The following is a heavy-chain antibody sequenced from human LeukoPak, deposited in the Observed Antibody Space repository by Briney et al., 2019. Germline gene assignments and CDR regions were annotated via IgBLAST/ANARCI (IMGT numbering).Heavy chain of an antibody. V-gene: IGHV3-30*18. J-gene: IGHJ4*02. CDR2: ISYDGSNK. CDR3: AKDLNVDIAMPLDY. D-gene: IGHD5-18*01. Sequence: GGSLRLSCAASGFTFSSYGMHWVRQAPGKGLEWVAVISYDGSNKYYADSVKGRFTISRDNSKNTLYLQMNSLRAEDTAVYYCAKDLNVDIAMPLDYWGQGTLVTVSS. CDR1: GFTFSSYG.